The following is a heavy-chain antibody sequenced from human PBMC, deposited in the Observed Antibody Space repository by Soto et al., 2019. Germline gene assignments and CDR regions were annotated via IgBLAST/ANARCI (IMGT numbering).Heavy chain of an antibody. CDR2: INAGNGST. D-gene: IGHD5-18*01. J-gene: IGHJ5*02. CDR3: ASSNGGYRFDP. CDR1: GYTFTSYA. V-gene: IGHV1-3*01. Sequence: ASVKVSCKASGYTFTSYAMHWVRQAPGQRLEWMGWINAGNGSTKYSQKFQGRVTITRDTSASTAYMELSSLRSEDTAVYYCASSNGGYRFDPWGHGTLVTVS.